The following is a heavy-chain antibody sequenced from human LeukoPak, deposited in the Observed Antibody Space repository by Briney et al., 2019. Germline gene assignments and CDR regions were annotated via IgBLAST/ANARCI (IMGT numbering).Heavy chain of an antibody. CDR2: IKQDGSEK. CDR3: TRATYYYFYSGFDY. D-gene: IGHD3-3*01. J-gene: IGHJ4*02. V-gene: IGHV3-7*04. Sequence: GGSLRLSCVASGFTLNNFWMSWVRQAPGKGLEWVANIKQDGSEKYYVDSVKGRFTISRDNAKNSLYLQMNSLRAEDTAVYCCTRATYYYFYSGFDYWGQGTLVTVSS. CDR1: GFTLNNFW.